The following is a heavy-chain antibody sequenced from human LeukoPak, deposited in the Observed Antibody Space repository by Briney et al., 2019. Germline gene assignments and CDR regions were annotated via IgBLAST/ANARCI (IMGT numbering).Heavy chain of an antibody. CDR3: ARDREGLAYFHY. CDR2: IDPNSCGT. J-gene: IGHJ4*02. Sequence: RASVKVSCKASGYTFTGKFIHCVRQAPGQGLEWMGWIDPNSCGTDYAQKFRGRVTKTRDTSTSTAYMDLSSLISDDTAVYYCARDREGLAYFHYWGQGTLVTVSS. CDR1: GYTFTGKF. D-gene: IGHD3/OR15-3a*01. V-gene: IGHV1-2*02.